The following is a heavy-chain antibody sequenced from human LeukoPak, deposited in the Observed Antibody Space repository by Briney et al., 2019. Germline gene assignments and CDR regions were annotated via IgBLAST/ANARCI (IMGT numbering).Heavy chain of an antibody. D-gene: IGHD6-13*01. Sequence: GGSLRLSCAASGFTFSGFWMHWVRQAPGKGLVWVSRIKSDGTTTTDADSVKGRFTISRDNAKNTLYLQMNSLRAEDTAVYYCARGPYSGSWYGSEYFQHWGQGTLVTVSS. J-gene: IGHJ1*01. CDR1: GFTFSGFW. CDR2: IKSDGTTT. CDR3: ARGPYSGSWYGSEYFQH. V-gene: IGHV3-74*01.